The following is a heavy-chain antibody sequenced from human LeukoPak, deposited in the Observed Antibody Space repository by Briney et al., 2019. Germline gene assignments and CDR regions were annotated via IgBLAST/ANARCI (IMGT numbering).Heavy chain of an antibody. CDR3: ASHWGLVQGGPYNWFDP. D-gene: IGHD6-6*01. V-gene: IGHV3-21*01. J-gene: IGHJ5*02. CDR2: ISTTSSYI. CDR1: GFTFSSYS. Sequence: PGGSLRLSCAASGFTFSSYSMNWVRQATGKGLEWVSSISTTSSYIYYADSVKARLHLSRDNAKNSLYLKMNSLRTEETAVYYCASHWGLVQGGPYNWFDPWGQGTLVTVSS.